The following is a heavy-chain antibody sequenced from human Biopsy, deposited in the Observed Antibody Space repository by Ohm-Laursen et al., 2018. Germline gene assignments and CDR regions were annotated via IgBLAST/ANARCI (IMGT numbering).Heavy chain of an antibody. Sequence: SDTLSLTCAVYGESFSGYYWSWIRQTPGKGLEWIGEINHSGRTNYNPSLKSRVTISVDTSKNQFSLKVRSVTAADTAVYYCVRGVDYYDPYHYYALDAWGQGTTVTVS. CDR1: GESFSGYY. CDR2: INHSGRT. D-gene: IGHD3-22*01. CDR3: VRGVDYYDPYHYYALDA. V-gene: IGHV4-34*01. J-gene: IGHJ6*02.